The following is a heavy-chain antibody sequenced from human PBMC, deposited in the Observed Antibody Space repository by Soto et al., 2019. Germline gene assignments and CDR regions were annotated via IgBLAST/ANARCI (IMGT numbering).Heavy chain of an antibody. J-gene: IGHJ6*02. CDR3: ARTVGAATRNYYYYGMDV. CDR1: GGTFSSYA. CDR2: IIPIFGTT. V-gene: IGHV1-69*01. Sequence: QVQLVQSGAEVKKPGSSVKVSCKASGGTFSSYAISWVRQAPGQGLEWMGGIIPIFGTTNYAQKFQVRVMITADEAKSTAYMELSSLRAEDTAVYFCARTVGAATRNYYYYGMDVWGQGTMVTVSS. D-gene: IGHD2-15*01.